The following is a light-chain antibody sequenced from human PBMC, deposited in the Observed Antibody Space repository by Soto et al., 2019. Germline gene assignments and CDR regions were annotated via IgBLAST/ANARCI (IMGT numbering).Light chain of an antibody. Sequence: DIVMTQSPDSLAVSLGERATINCKSSQSVLYSSNNRNYLSWYQQKPGQPPKLLIYWASTRESGVPDRFSGGGSGTDFTLILSSLQAEDVAVYYCQQYYSTPYTFGQWTKLEIK. J-gene: IGKJ2*01. CDR1: QSVLYSSNNRNY. V-gene: IGKV4-1*01. CDR3: QQYYSTPYT. CDR2: WAS.